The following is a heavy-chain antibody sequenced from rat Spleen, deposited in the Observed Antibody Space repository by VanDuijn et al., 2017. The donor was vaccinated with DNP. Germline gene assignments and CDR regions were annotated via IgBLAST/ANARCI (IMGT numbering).Heavy chain of an antibody. V-gene: IGHV5-25*01. CDR1: GFTFSDYY. Sequence: EVQLVESDGGLVQPGRSLKLSCAASGFTFSDYYMAWVRQAPTKGLEWVATISTGGGHTFYRDSVKGRFTISRDNTKSTLYLQMDSLRSEDTSTYYCAKDRAYWFAYWGQGTLVTVSS. J-gene: IGHJ3*01. CDR2: ISTGGGHT. CDR3: AKDRAYWFAY.